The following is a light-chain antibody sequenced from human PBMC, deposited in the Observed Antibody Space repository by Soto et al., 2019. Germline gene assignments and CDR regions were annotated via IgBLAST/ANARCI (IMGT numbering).Light chain of an antibody. J-gene: IGKJ2*01. CDR2: DGS. V-gene: IGKV3-20*01. CDR3: QQYGPSYT. Sequence: EIVVTQSPGALSLSPGERATLCCRASQSVSSSYSAWYQQKPGQAPRLLIYDGSTRATGIPDRFSGSGFGSDFNLTISRLAPEDSAVYFCQQYGPSYTFGQGTKLEIK. CDR1: QSVSSSY.